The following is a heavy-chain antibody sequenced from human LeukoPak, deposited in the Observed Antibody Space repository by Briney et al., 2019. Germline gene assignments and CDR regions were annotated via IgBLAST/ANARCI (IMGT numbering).Heavy chain of an antibody. CDR2: ISAYNGNT. CDR1: GYTFTSYG. CDR3: ARPSEIVGATRGAFDI. V-gene: IGHV1-18*01. J-gene: IGHJ3*02. D-gene: IGHD1-26*01. Sequence: ASVKVSCKASGYTFTSYGNSWVRQAPGQGLEWMGWISAYNGNTNYAQKLQGRVTMTTDTSTSTAYMELRSLRSDDTAVYYCARPSEIVGATRGAFDIWGQGTMVTVSS.